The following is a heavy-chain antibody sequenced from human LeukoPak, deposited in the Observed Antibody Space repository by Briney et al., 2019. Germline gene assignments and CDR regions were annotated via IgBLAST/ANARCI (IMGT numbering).Heavy chain of an antibody. V-gene: IGHV3-15*01. CDR3: TSGIRYFS. D-gene: IGHD3-9*01. CDR1: GFTFSDAW. Sequence: GGSLRLSCAASGFTFSDAWMSWVRQAPGKGLEWVGRITSRADGGTMDYAAPVKGRFTISRDDSKNTLYLQMNSPKTEDTAVYYCTSGIRYFSWGQGTLVTVSS. CDR2: ITSRADGGTM. J-gene: IGHJ5*02.